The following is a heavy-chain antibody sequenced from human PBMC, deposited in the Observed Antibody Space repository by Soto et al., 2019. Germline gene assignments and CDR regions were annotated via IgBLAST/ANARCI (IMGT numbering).Heavy chain of an antibody. D-gene: IGHD2-2*01. CDR2: LYYSGST. CDR1: GGSIGSYY. Sequence: SETLSLTCSVSGGSIGSYYWSWIRQPPGKGLEWIGCLYYSGSTNYNPSLKSRVTISVDTSKSQFSLKLSSVTAADTAVYYCARLYGYCIRNSCHGHYAMDVWGQGTTVTVSS. J-gene: IGHJ6*02. CDR3: ARLYGYCIRNSCHGHYAMDV. V-gene: IGHV4-59*08.